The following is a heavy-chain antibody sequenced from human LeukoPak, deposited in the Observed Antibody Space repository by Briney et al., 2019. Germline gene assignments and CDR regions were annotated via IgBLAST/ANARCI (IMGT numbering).Heavy chain of an antibody. CDR2: IDKTTYPT. CDR3: AKFEGATIPGWFNDY. V-gene: IGHV3-23*05. D-gene: IGHD6-19*01. Sequence: GGSLRLSCAASEFIFSDYALGWVRQAPGKGLEWVSTIDKTTYPTFYADSVKGRFTISRDNSKNTLYLQMNSLRTEDTAVYFCAKFEGATIPGWFNDYWGQGILVTVSS. CDR1: EFIFSDYA. J-gene: IGHJ4*02.